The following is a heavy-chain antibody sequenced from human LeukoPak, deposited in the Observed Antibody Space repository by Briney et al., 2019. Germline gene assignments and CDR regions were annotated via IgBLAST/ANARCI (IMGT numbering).Heavy chain of an antibody. Sequence: PGGSLRLSCAASGFTFSIFAMSWVRQAPGKGLEWVSAINDSGGSTYFADSVKGRFTISRDNSKNTLYLQMNSLRAEGTAVYYCAKTPVPSRSYGDFYYDYWGQGTLVTVSS. CDR2: INDSGGST. D-gene: IGHD4-17*01. V-gene: IGHV3-23*01. J-gene: IGHJ4*02. CDR1: GFTFSIFA. CDR3: AKTPVPSRSYGDFYYDY.